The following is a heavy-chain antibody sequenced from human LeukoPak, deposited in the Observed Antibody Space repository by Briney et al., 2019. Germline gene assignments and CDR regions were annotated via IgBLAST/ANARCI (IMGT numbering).Heavy chain of an antibody. CDR3: AKDPVAIVAPEDAFEI. Sequence: GGSLRLSYAASGFTFSSYGMHWVRQAPGKGLEWVAVISYDGRNKHYADSVKGRFTISRDNSKNTLYLQMNSLRAEDTAVYYCAKDPVAIVAPEDAFEICGQGTMVTVSS. V-gene: IGHV3-30*18. J-gene: IGHJ3*02. CDR2: ISYDGRNK. CDR1: GFTFSSYG. D-gene: IGHD6-13*01.